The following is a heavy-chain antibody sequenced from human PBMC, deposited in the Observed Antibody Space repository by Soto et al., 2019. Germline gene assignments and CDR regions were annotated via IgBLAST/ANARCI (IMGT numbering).Heavy chain of an antibody. D-gene: IGHD4-17*01. CDR2: TSYDGGRK. CDR3: AKDVQDYGYFFYGLDV. Sequence: QVRLVESGGGVVQPGRSLRLSCTASGFTFSSYAIHWVRQAPGKGLEWVAVTSYDGGRKYYADSVKGRFTISRDNSKNTLYLQMNSLRPEDTAVYYCAKDVQDYGYFFYGLDVWGQGTTVTVSS. V-gene: IGHV3-30*18. J-gene: IGHJ6*02. CDR1: GFTFSSYA.